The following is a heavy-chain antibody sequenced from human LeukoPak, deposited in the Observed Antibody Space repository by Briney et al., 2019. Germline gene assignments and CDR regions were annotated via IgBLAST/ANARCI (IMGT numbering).Heavy chain of an antibody. V-gene: IGHV3-53*01. CDR3: AKLDSYDSSGYAPFGY. CDR2: IYSGGST. D-gene: IGHD3-22*01. J-gene: IGHJ4*02. CDR1: GFTVSSNY. Sequence: GGSLRLSCAASGFTVSSNYMSWVRQAPGKGLEWVSVIYSGGSTYYADSVKGRFTISRDNSKNTLYLQMNSLRAEDTAVYYCAKLDSYDSSGYAPFGYWGQGTLVTVSS.